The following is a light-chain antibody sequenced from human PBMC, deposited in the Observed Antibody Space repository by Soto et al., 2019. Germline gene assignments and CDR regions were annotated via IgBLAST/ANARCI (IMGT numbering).Light chain of an antibody. CDR3: LHYKDWPRWT. CDR1: QSVRSN. V-gene: IGKV3-15*01. CDR2: GAS. J-gene: IGKJ1*01. Sequence: EIVMTQSPATLSVSPGERATLSCRASQSVRSNLAWYQQKPGQSPRLLIYGASTRATGIPARFSGSGSGTEFTLTIDSLQSEDFAVYYCLHYKDWPRWTFGQGTMV.